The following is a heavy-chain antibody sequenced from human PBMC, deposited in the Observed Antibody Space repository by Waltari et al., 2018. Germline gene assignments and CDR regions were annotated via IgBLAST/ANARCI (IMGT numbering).Heavy chain of an antibody. J-gene: IGHJ4*02. CDR3: ARPLEMATITGGFDY. CDR1: TYSFTTYW. Sequence: EVQLVQSGAEVKKPGESLKISCKGSTYSFTTYWIGWVRQMPGKGLEWMGFIYPGDSDTRYSPSFQGQVTISADKSISTAYLQWSSLKASDTAMYYCARPLEMATITGGFDYWGQGTLVTVSS. D-gene: IGHD5-12*01. CDR2: IYPGDSDT. V-gene: IGHV5-51*01.